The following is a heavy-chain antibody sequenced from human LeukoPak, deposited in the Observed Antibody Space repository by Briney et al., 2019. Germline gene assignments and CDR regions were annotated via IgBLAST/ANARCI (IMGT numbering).Heavy chain of an antibody. CDR3: AKHQDWTVTVPDY. CDR2: ISGSGVDT. CDR1: GFTFRNYA. J-gene: IGHJ4*02. D-gene: IGHD4-17*01. Sequence: GGSLRLSCAASGFTFRNYAMSWVRQAPGKGLEWVSTISGSGVDTDYADSVKDRLPISRDNSRNTLYLQMNSLRAEDTAVYYCAKHQDWTVTVPDYWGQGTLVTVSS. V-gene: IGHV3-23*01.